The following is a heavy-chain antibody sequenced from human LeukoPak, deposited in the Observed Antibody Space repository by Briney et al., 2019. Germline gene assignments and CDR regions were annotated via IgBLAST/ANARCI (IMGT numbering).Heavy chain of an antibody. J-gene: IGHJ4*02. CDR1: GFTFSDYY. Sequence: GGSLRLSCAAFGFTFSDYYMSWIRQAPGKGLEWVSYISSSGSTIYYADSVMGRFTISRDNAKNSLYPQMNSLRAEDTAVYYCARRRYNWNAIDYWGQGTLVTVSS. V-gene: IGHV3-11*01. CDR2: ISSSGSTI. D-gene: IGHD1-20*01. CDR3: ARRRYNWNAIDY.